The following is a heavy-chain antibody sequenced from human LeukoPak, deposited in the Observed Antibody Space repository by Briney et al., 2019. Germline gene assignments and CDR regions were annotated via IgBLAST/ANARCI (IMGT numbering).Heavy chain of an antibody. V-gene: IGHV4-59*01. CDR1: GGSISSYY. CDR3: ARDRRGVGPDSYYYYYMDV. J-gene: IGHJ6*03. D-gene: IGHD1-26*01. Sequence: PSETLSLTCTVSGGSISSYYWSWIRQPPGKGLEWIGYIYYSGSTNYNPSLKSRVTISVDTSKNQFSLKLSSVTAADTAVYYCARDRRGVGPDSYYYYYMDVWGKGTTVTVSS. CDR2: IYYSGST.